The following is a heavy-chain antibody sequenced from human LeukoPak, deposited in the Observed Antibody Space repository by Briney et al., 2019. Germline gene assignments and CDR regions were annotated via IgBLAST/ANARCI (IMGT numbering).Heavy chain of an antibody. CDR3: ARGRGYNAFDY. J-gene: IGHJ4*02. CDR1: GGSFGGYY. V-gene: IGHV4-34*01. D-gene: IGHD5-24*01. CDR2: INHSGST. Sequence: SETLSLTCAVYGGSFGGYYWSWIRQPPGKGLEWIGEINHSGSTNYNPSLKSRVTISVDTSKNQFPLKLSSVTAADTTVYYCARGRGYNAFDYWGQGTLVTVSS.